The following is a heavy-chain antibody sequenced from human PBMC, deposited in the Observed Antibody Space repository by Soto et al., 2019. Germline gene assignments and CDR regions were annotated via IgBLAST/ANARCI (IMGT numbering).Heavy chain of an antibody. D-gene: IGHD5-18*01. CDR2: LSGSAIST. Sequence: GGSLRLSCAASGFTCSDYAMSWVRQAPGKGLEWVSTLSGSAISTYDADFVKGRFTISRDNSKNMLFLQMKKLRAEATDVHCFTNALVGARSYGM. CDR3: TNALVGARSYGM. J-gene: IGHJ6*01. V-gene: IGHV3-23*01. CDR1: GFTCSDYA.